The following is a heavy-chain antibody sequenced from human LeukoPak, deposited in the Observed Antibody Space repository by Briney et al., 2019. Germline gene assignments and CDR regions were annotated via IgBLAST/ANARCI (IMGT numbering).Heavy chain of an antibody. CDR3: ARDRPYSSSSEFDY. D-gene: IGHD6-6*01. J-gene: IGHJ4*02. V-gene: IGHV4-59*01. Sequence: SETLSLTCTVSGGSISRDYWSWIRQPPGKGLEWIGYIYYTGSTNYNPSLKSRVTISVDTSKNQFSLKLSSVTAADTAVYYCARDRPYSSSSEFDYWGQGTLVTVSS. CDR2: IYYTGST. CDR1: GGSISRDY.